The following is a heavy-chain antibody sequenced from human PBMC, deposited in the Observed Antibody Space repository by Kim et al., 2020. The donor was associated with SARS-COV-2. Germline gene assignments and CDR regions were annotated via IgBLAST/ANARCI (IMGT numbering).Heavy chain of an antibody. J-gene: IGHJ6*02. Sequence: SETLSLTCTVSGCSISSYYWRWIRQPPGKGLEWIGHIYYSGSTNYNPYLKRRVTILVDTSKNPFSLKLSSVNAAETAVYYCASVGLSFHWNYGGGIDVWGQGTTVTVSS. CDR3: ASVGLSFHWNYGGGIDV. V-gene: IGHV4-59*13. CDR2: IYYSGST. CDR1: GCSISSYY. D-gene: IGHD1-7*01.